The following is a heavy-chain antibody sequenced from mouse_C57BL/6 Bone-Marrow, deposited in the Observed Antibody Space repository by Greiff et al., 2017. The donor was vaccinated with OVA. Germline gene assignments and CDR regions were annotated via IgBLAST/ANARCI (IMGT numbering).Heavy chain of an antibody. CDR1: GYTFTSYW. CDR2: IYPSDSET. J-gene: IGHJ2*01. Sequence: VQLQQPGAELVRPGSSVKLSCKASGYTFTSYWMDWVKQRPGQGLEWIGNIYPSDSETHYNQKFKDKATLTVDKSSSTAYMQLSILTAEDSAVYYCARFTYWGQGTTLTVSS. CDR3: ARFTY. V-gene: IGHV1-61*01.